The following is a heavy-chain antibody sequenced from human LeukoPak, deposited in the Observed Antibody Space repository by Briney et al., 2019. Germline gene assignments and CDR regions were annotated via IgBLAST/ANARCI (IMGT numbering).Heavy chain of an antibody. D-gene: IGHD5-12*01. CDR3: ASQTSGYSGYSSHY. V-gene: IGHV3-23*01. CDR1: GFTFSSYA. J-gene: IGHJ4*02. CDR2: ISASGGST. Sequence: GGSLRLSCAASGFTFSSYAMSWIRQAPGKGLDWVSAISASGGSTSYADSVKGRFTISRDNSKNTLYLQMNSLRAVDTAVYYCASQTSGYSGYSSHYWGQGTLVTVSS.